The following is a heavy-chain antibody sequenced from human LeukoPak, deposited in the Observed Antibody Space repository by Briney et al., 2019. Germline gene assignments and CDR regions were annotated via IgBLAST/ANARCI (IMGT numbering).Heavy chain of an antibody. D-gene: IGHD5-12*01. CDR3: ARNEGGYDEGLYFDY. CDR2: IKQDGSEK. CDR1: GFIFSNYW. J-gene: IGHJ4*02. V-gene: IGHV3-7*01. Sequence: GGSLRLSCAVSGFIFSNYWMSWVRHAPGKGLEWVANIKQDGSEKFYVDSVKGRFTISRDNAKNSLYLQMNSLRAEDTAVYYCARNEGGYDEGLYFDYWGQGTLVTVSS.